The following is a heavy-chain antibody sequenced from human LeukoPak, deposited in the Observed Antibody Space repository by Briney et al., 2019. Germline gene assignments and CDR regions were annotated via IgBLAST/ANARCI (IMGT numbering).Heavy chain of an antibody. CDR3: ARAGFSGSYYNYFDY. J-gene: IGHJ4*02. CDR1: GGSISSGGYY. V-gene: IGHV4-31*03. CDR2: IYYSGNT. Sequence: SETLSLTCTVSGGSISSGGYYWSWIRQHPAKGLEWIGYIYYSGNTHYNPSLKSRVTISVDTSKNQFSLKLTSVTAADTAVYYCARAGFSGSYYNYFDYWGQGTLVTVSS. D-gene: IGHD3-10*01.